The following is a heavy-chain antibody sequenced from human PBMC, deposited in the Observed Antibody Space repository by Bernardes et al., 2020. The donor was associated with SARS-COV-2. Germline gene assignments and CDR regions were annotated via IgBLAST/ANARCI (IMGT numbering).Heavy chain of an antibody. CDR3: VKVGSGFLEWLLSYYYYGMDV. CDR2: ISSNGGST. Sequence: GGSLRLSCSASGFTFSSYAMHWVRQAPGKGLEYVSAISSNGGSTYYADSVKGRFTISRDNSKNTLYLQMSSLRAEDTAVYYCVKVGSGFLEWLLSYYYYGMDVWGQGTTVTVSS. J-gene: IGHJ6*02. CDR1: GFTFSSYA. V-gene: IGHV3-64D*08. D-gene: IGHD3-3*01.